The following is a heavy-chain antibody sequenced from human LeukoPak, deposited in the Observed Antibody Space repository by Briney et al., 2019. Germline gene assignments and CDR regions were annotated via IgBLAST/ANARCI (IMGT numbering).Heavy chain of an antibody. J-gene: IGHJ4*02. CDR3: ARRGYYDGLDC. Sequence: GESLKISCKGSGYIFTSYWIGGLRQMPGKGLEWMGFIYPGDSDTRYSRYFQGQVTFSADKSISTAYLQWSSLKDSDTAMYSCARRGYYDGLDCWGQGTLVTVSS. CDR1: GYIFTSYW. CDR2: IYPGDSDT. D-gene: IGHD3-22*01. V-gene: IGHV5-51*01.